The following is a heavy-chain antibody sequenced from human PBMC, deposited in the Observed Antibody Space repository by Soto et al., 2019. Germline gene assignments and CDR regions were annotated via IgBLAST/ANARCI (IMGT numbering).Heavy chain of an antibody. CDR3: ATNDILTGYTKLYYYYGMDV. V-gene: IGHV5-10-1*01. Sequence: LGESLKISCKGSGYSFTSYWISWVRQMPGKGLEWMGRIDPSDSYTNYSPSFQGHVTISADKSISTAYLQWSSLKASDTAMYYCATNDILTGYTKLYYYYGMDVWGQGTTVTVS. D-gene: IGHD3-9*01. J-gene: IGHJ6*02. CDR2: IDPSDSYT. CDR1: GYSFTSYW.